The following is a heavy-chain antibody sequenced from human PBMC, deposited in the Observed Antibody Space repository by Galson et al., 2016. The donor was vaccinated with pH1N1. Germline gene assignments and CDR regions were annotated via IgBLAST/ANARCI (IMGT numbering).Heavy chain of an antibody. D-gene: IGHD3-10*01. CDR2: LYKIGST. V-gene: IGHV4-4*07. CDR3: ASDSRGGAQFYGMDV. CDR1: GASISSHY. Sequence: SETLSLTCSVSGASISSHYWSWVRQSAGKGLEWIGRLYKIGSTKYDPSLNSRVSMSGDTSRNQFSLRLTSVTAADTAVYYCASDSRGGAQFYGMDVWGQGTTVTVSS. J-gene: IGHJ6*02.